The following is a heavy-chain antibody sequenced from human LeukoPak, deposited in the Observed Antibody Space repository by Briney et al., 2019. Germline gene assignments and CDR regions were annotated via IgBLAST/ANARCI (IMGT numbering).Heavy chain of an antibody. CDR3: ARDRLTYYFDC. CDR1: GGSISSYY. CDR2: IYYSGST. V-gene: IGHV4-59*01. Sequence: SETLSLTCTVAGGSISSYYWSWIRQPPGKGLEWIGYIYYSGSTNYNPSLKSRVTISVDTSKNQFSLKLSPVTAADTAVYYCARDRLTYYFDCWGQGTLVTVSS. D-gene: IGHD3-16*01. J-gene: IGHJ4*02.